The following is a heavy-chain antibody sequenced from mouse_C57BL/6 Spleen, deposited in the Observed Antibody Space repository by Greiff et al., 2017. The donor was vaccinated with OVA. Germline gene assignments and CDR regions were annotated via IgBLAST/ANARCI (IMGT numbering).Heavy chain of an antibody. CDR3: ARDAVDRFDY. D-gene: IGHD1-1*01. CDR1: GFTFSDYY. V-gene: IGHV5-16*01. CDR2: INYDGSST. Sequence: EVQRVESEGGLVQPGSSMKLSCTASGFTFSDYYMAWVRQVPEKGLEWVANINYDGSSTYYLDSLKSRFIISRDNAKNILYLQMSSLKSEDTATYYCARDAVDRFDYWGQGTTLTVSS. J-gene: IGHJ2*01.